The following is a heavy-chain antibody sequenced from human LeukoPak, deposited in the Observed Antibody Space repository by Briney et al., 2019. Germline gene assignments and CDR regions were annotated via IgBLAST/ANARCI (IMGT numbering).Heavy chain of an antibody. J-gene: IGHJ4*02. CDR1: GYTLTELS. V-gene: IGHV1-24*01. Sequence: GASVKVSCKVSGYTLTELSMHWVRQAPGKGLEWMGGFDPEDGETIYAQKFQGRVTMTTDTSTSTAYMELRSLRSDDAAVYYCARDGIVGATTFDYWGQGTLVTVSS. CDR3: ARDGIVGATTFDY. D-gene: IGHD1-26*01. CDR2: FDPEDGET.